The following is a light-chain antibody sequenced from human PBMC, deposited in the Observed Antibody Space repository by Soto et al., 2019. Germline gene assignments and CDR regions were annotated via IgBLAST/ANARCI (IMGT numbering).Light chain of an antibody. CDR2: DAS. Sequence: EIVLTQSPATLSLSPGERVTLSCRASQNVSSYLAWYLQKPGQAPRLLIYDASNRATGIPARFSCSGSGTDFTLTISSLEPEDSAVYYCQQRSNWPTFGGGTKVEIK. J-gene: IGKJ4*01. CDR1: QNVSSY. CDR3: QQRSNWPT. V-gene: IGKV3-11*01.